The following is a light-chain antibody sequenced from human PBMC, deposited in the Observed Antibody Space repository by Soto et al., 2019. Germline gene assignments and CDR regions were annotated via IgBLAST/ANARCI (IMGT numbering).Light chain of an antibody. CDR3: QQYETFSGT. Sequence: DIQMTQSPSSLSASVGDRVTITCRASQGISNYLAWYQQKPGQAPKFLIYAASSLPRGVPSRFSGSGSGTKFTLTIASLQPDDFATYYCQQYETFSGTFGPGTKVDIK. CDR1: QGISNY. V-gene: IGKV1-16*01. CDR2: AAS. J-gene: IGKJ1*01.